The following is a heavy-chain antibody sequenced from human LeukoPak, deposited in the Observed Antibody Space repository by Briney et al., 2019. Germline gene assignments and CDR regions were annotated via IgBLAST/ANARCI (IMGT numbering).Heavy chain of an antibody. CDR2: IYHSGST. CDR1: GYSISSGYY. V-gene: IGHV4-38-2*02. CDR3: ARDSGSWDFDY. J-gene: IGHJ4*02. D-gene: IGHD1-26*01. Sequence: LETLSLTCTVSGYSISSGYYWGWIRQPPGKGLEWIGSIYHSGSTYYNPSLKSRVTISVDTSKNQFSLKLSSVTAADTAVYYCARDSGSWDFDYWGQGTLVTVSS.